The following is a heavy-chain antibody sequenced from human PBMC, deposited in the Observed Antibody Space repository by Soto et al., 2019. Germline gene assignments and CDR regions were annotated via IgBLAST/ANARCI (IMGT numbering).Heavy chain of an antibody. CDR3: ARHSEQQLVTDPFDI. J-gene: IGHJ3*02. D-gene: IGHD6-13*01. CDR2: IYYSGST. Sequence: SETLSLTCTVSGGSISSSSYYWGWIRQPPGKGREWIGSIYYSGSTYYNPSLKSRVTISVDTSKNQFSLKLSSVTAADTAVYYCARHSEQQLVTDPFDIWGQGTMVTVSS. V-gene: IGHV4-39*01. CDR1: GGSISSSSYY.